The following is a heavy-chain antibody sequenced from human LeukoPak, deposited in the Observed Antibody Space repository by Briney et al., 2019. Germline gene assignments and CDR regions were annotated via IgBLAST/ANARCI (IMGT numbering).Heavy chain of an antibody. J-gene: IGHJ4*02. D-gene: IGHD3-9*01. CDR1: GGSISSGGYY. CDR3: ARGRLIYDILTGYYFDY. Sequence: SQTLSLTCTVSGGSISSGGYYWSWIRQHPGKGLEWIGYIYYSGSTYYNPSLKSRVTISVDTSKNQFSLKLSSVTAADTAVYYCARGRLIYDILTGYYFDYWGQGTLVTVSS. V-gene: IGHV4-31*03. CDR2: IYYSGST.